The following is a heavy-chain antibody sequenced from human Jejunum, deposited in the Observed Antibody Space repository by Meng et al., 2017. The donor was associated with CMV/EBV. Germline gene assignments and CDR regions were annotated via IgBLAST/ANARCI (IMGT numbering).Heavy chain of an antibody. J-gene: IGHJ4*02. CDR3: VRSPLSVDRDFYFDH. CDR1: FDFSSHA. D-gene: IGHD3-9*01. Sequence: FDFSSHAMHWVRQGRGKGLEWMAVVYYDGTNTYHADSILGRFTVSRDNNRNTVSLQMKRVTSDDTGLYYCVRSPLSVDRDFYFDHWGQGAQVTVSS. CDR2: VYYDGTNT. V-gene: IGHV3-30*04.